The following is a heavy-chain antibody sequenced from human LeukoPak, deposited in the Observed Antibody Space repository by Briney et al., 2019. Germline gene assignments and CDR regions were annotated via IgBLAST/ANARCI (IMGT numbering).Heavy chain of an antibody. CDR1: GYTFTGYY. CDR3: TRAPYGSGSYYYYYYYGMDV. V-gene: IGHV1-2*02. D-gene: IGHD3-10*01. Sequence: ASVKVSCKASGYTFTGYYVHWVRQAPGQGLEWMGWINPNSGGTNYAQKFQGRVTMTRDTSISTAYMELSRLRSDDTAVYYCTRAPYGSGSYYYYYYYGMDVWGQGTTVTVSS. J-gene: IGHJ6*02. CDR2: INPNSGGT.